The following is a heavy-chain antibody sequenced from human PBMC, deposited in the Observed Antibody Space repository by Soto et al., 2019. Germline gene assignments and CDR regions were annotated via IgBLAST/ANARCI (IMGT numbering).Heavy chain of an antibody. V-gene: IGHV3-73*02. J-gene: IGHJ2*01. CDR2: IRSKGNNYAT. CDR3: IRFSRSLSWYFDL. Sequence: EVQLVESGGGLVQPGESLKLSCAASGFTFSDSAMHWVRHASGKGLEWVGRIRSKGNNYATTYAASVKGRFTISRDDSKKTAYLQMNSLKTEDTAVYYCIRFSRSLSWYFDLWGRGTLVTVSS. D-gene: IGHD3-16*02. CDR1: GFTFSDSA.